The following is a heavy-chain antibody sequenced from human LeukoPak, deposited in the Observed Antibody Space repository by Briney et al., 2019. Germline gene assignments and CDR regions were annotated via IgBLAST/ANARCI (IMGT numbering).Heavy chain of an antibody. V-gene: IGHV1-69*13. CDR2: IIPMCGTA. CDR1: GGTFSSYA. J-gene: IGHJ5*02. Sequence: GASVKVSCKASGGTFSSYAISWVRQAPGQGLEWMGGIIPMCGTANYAQKFQGRVTITADESTSTAYMELSSLRSEDTAVYYCARIWGLHYYDSSGGTRWFDPWGQGTLVTVSS. D-gene: IGHD3-22*01. CDR3: ARIWGLHYYDSSGGTRWFDP.